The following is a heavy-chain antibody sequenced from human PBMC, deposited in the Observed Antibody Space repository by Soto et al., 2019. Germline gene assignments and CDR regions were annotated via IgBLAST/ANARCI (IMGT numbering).Heavy chain of an antibody. CDR1: GASFSGYY. V-gene: IGHV4-34*01. CDR2: INHSGST. J-gene: IGHJ6*02. CDR3: ARGFGELLDYYYYGMDV. D-gene: IGHD1-26*01. Sequence: SETLSLTCAVYGASFSGYYWSWIRQPPGKGLEWIGEINHSGSTNYNPSLKSRVTISVDTSKNQFSLKLSSVTAADTAVYYCARGFGELLDYYYYGMDVWGQGTTVT.